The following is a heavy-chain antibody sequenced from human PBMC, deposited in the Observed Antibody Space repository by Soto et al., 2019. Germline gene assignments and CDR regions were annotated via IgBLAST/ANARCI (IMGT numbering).Heavy chain of an antibody. D-gene: IGHD2-2*01. J-gene: IGHJ4*02. CDR3: AKDSKPNIVVVPAATDY. CDR2: ISGSGGST. Sequence: PGGSLRLSCAASGFTFSSYAMSWFRQAPGKGLEWVSAISGSGGSTYYADSVKGRFTISRDNSKNTLYLQMNSLRAEDTAVYYSAKDSKPNIVVVPAATDYWGQGTLVTVSS. V-gene: IGHV3-23*01. CDR1: GFTFSSYA.